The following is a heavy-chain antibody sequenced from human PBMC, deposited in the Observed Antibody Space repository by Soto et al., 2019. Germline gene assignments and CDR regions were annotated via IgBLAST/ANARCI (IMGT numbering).Heavy chain of an antibody. J-gene: IGHJ5*02. CDR3: AGDECCSSNRCSFGNSSGLDL. CDR1: GGTFSSYA. V-gene: IGHV1-69*01. D-gene: IGHD2-2*01. Sequence: QVQLVQSGAEVKKPGSSVKVSCKASGGTFSSYAISWVRQAPGQGLEWMGGIIPIFGTANYAQKFQGRVTITGDESTSTAYMELSSLRSEDTAVYYSAGDECCSSNRCSFGNSSGLDLWGQGTPVTVSS. CDR2: IIPIFGTA.